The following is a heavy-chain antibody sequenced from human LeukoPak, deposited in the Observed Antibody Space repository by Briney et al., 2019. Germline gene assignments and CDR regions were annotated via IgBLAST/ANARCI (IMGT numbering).Heavy chain of an antibody. CDR3: ARMRGRYCSSNGCYVEY. Sequence: ASVKVSCKASGYTFTDYYLLWVRQAPGQGLEWMGWINPNSGGTNYAQKFQGRVTMTSDTSISTAYMELSRLISDDTAVYYCARMRGRYCSSNGCYVEYWGQGALVTVSS. V-gene: IGHV1-2*02. D-gene: IGHD2-2*01. CDR2: INPNSGGT. J-gene: IGHJ4*02. CDR1: GYTFTDYY.